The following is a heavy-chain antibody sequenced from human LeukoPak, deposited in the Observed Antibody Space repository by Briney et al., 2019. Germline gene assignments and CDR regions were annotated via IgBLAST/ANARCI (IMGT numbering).Heavy chain of an antibody. CDR2: VNQAGSDK. Sequence: GGSLRLSCAASGFTFSSYTMNWVRQPPGKGLEWVANVNQAGSDKYYMDSVKGRFTISRGNAENSVFLQMDSLRVEDTAVYYCARGVFATGWYPDNFDYWGQGSLVTVSS. CDR3: ARGVFATGWYPDNFDY. V-gene: IGHV3-7*01. CDR1: GFTFSSYT. J-gene: IGHJ4*02. D-gene: IGHD6-19*01.